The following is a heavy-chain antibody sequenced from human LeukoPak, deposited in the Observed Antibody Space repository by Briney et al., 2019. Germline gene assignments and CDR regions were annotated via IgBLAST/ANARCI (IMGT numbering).Heavy chain of an antibody. Sequence: PGGSLRLSCAASGFTFSSYAMHWVRQAPGKGLECVAVISYDGSNKYYADSVKGRFTISRDNSKNTLYLQMNSLRAEDTAVYYCAGEVGYGDYGDMSWFDPWGQGTLVTVSS. CDR2: ISYDGSNK. CDR3: AGEVGYGDYGDMSWFDP. D-gene: IGHD4-17*01. J-gene: IGHJ5*02. V-gene: IGHV3-30*04. CDR1: GFTFSSYA.